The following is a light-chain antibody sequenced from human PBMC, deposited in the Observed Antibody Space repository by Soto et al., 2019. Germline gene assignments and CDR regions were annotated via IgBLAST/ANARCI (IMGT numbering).Light chain of an antibody. CDR1: SSDVGAYNY. CDR3: SSYTRSSTLYV. CDR2: DVS. V-gene: IGLV2-14*01. J-gene: IGLJ1*01. Sequence: QSALTQPASVSGSPGQSITISCTGTSSDVGAYNYVSWYQQHPGRAPKLMIYDVSNRPSGVSNRFSDSKSGNTASLTISGLRAEDEADYYCSSYTRSSTLYVFGTGTKVTVL.